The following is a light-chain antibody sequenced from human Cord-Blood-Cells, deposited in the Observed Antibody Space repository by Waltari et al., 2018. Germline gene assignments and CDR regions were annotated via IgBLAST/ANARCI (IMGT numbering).Light chain of an antibody. CDR2: AAS. J-gene: IGKJ1*01. Sequence: DIQMTQSPSSLSASVGARVTITCRASQSISSYLNWYQQKPGKDPKLLIYAASSLQSGVPSRFSGSGSGTDSTLTISSLQPEDVATYYCQQSYSTPWTFGQGTKVEIK. V-gene: IGKV1-39*01. CDR1: QSISSY. CDR3: QQSYSTPWT.